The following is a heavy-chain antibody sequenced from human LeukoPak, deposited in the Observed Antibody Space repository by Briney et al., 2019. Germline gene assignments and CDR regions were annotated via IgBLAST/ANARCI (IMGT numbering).Heavy chain of an antibody. Sequence: VASVKVSCKASGYTFTGYYMRWVRQAPGQGLEWMGRINPNSGGTNYAQKFQGRVTMTRDTSISTAYMELSRLRSDDTAVYYCARDLEYSSSDYWGQGTLVTVSS. D-gene: IGHD6-6*01. J-gene: IGHJ4*02. CDR1: GYTFTGYY. CDR3: ARDLEYSSSDY. V-gene: IGHV1-2*06. CDR2: INPNSGGT.